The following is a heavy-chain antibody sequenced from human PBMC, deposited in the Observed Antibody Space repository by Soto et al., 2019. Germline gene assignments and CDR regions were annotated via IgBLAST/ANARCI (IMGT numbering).Heavy chain of an antibody. Sequence: EVQLVDSGGGLVKPGGSLRLSCAASGLTFSSYTMNWVRQAPGKGLEWDSSVSSSSTYIYYADSVKGRFTISRDNAKNSLYLQMNSLRAEDTAIYYCARGSHSTTWYGGQFDYWGQGTLVTVSS. CDR3: ARGSHSTTWYGGQFDY. V-gene: IGHV3-21*01. CDR1: GLTFSSYT. CDR2: VSSSSTYI. J-gene: IGHJ4*02. D-gene: IGHD6-13*01.